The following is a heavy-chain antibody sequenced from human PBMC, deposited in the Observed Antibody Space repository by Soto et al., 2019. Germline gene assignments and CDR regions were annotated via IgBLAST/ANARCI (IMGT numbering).Heavy chain of an antibody. CDR3: AKAGVLSDIVVVPAHCDY. D-gene: IGHD2-2*01. Sequence: GGSLRLSCAASGFTFSSYAMSWVRQAPGKGLEWVSAISGSGGSTYYADSVKGRFTISRDNSKNTLYLQMNSLRAEDTAVYYCAKAGVLSDIVVVPAHCDYWGQGTLVTVSS. CDR1: GFTFSSYA. CDR2: ISGSGGST. V-gene: IGHV3-23*01. J-gene: IGHJ4*02.